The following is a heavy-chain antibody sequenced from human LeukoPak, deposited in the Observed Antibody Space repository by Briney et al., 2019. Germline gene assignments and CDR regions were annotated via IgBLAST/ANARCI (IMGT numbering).Heavy chain of an antibody. J-gene: IGHJ6*02. CDR2: INHSGST. V-gene: IGHV4-39*07. Sequence: SETLSLTCTVSGGSVSSGSYYWSWIRQPPGKGLEWIGEINHSGSTNYNPSLKSRVTIPVDTSKNQFSLKLSSVTAADTAVYYCARGRRKLGPNYYYYGMDVWGQGTTVTVSS. CDR3: ARGRRKLGPNYYYYGMDV. D-gene: IGHD6-13*01. CDR1: GGSVSSGSYY.